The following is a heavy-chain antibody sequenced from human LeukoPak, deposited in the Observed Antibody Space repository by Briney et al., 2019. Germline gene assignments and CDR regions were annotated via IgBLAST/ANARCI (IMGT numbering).Heavy chain of an antibody. D-gene: IGHD3-9*01. J-gene: IGHJ4*02. CDR3: AKDTYDILTGYSH. CDR1: GFTFDDYA. CDR2: ISWNSGSI. V-gene: IGHV3-9*01. Sequence: GRSLRLSCAASGFTFDDYAMHWVRQAPGKGLECVSGISWNSGSIGYADSVKGRFTISRDNAKNSLYLQMNSLRAEDTALYYCAKDTYDILTGYSHWGQGTLVTVSS.